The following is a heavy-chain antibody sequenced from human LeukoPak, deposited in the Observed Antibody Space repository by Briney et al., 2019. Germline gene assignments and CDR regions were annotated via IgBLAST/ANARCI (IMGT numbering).Heavy chain of an antibody. V-gene: IGHV4-59*12. CDR3: ARVLLRYFDWLLPSFDWFDP. D-gene: IGHD3-9*01. CDR1: GGSISSYY. CDR2: IYYSGST. Sequence: SETLSLTCTVSGGSISSYYWSWIRQPPGKGLEWIGYIYYSGSTNYNPSLKSRVTISVDTSKNQFSLKLSSVTAADTAVYYCARVLLRYFDWLLPSFDWFDPWGQGTLVTVSS. J-gene: IGHJ5*02.